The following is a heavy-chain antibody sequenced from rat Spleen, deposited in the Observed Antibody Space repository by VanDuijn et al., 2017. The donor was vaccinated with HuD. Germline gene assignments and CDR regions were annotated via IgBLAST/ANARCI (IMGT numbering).Heavy chain of an antibody. V-gene: IGHV5-58*01. CDR3: TTDTGDY. D-gene: IGHD4-1*01. J-gene: IGHJ2*01. CDR1: GFTFSNYW. Sequence: EVQLVESGGGLVQPGRSLKLSCVASGFTFSNYWMYWVRQAPGKGLEWVSSISADGVNTYYPDSVKGRFSIARANSENTVYLQMDSLRSEDTATYYCTTDTGDYWGQGVMVTVAS. CDR2: ISADGVNT.